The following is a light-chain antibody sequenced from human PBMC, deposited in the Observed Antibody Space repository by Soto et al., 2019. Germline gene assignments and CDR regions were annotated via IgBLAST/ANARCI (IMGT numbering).Light chain of an antibody. CDR2: EVT. CDR3: SSYAGSNIHYV. J-gene: IGLJ1*01. Sequence: QSVLTQPPSASGSPGQSVTISCTGTSSDVGAYNYVSWYQQHPGKAPKLVIYEVTKRPSGVPDRFSGSKSGNTASLTVSGLQAEDEADYYCSSYAGSNIHYVFGTRTKLTVL. CDR1: SSDVGAYNY. V-gene: IGLV2-8*01.